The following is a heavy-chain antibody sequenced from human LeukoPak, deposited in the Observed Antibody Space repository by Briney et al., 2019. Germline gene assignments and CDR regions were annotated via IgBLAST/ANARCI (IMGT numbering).Heavy chain of an antibody. D-gene: IGHD6-6*01. V-gene: IGHV1-18*01. Sequence: ASVKVSCKASGYTFTSYDISWVRQAPGQGLEWMGWISAYNGNTNYAQKLQGRVTMTTDTSTSTAYMELRSLRSDDAAVYYCARDLAARPRFDAFDIWGQGTMVTVSS. CDR3: ARDLAARPRFDAFDI. J-gene: IGHJ3*02. CDR1: GYTFTSYD. CDR2: ISAYNGNT.